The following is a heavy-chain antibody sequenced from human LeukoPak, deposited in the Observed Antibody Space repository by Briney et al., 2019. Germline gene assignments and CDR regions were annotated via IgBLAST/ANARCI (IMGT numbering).Heavy chain of an antibody. CDR1: GFTFSSYD. CDR2: IDTAGNT. V-gene: IGHV3-13*04. Sequence: GGSLRLSCAASGFTFSSYDMHWVRQATGKGLEWVSAIDTAGNTFYPGSVRGRFTISRENAKNSLYLQMNNVRAGDTAVYYWARTSKVASVMDIWGQGTMVTVSS. D-gene: IGHD2-15*01. CDR3: ARTSKVASVMDI. J-gene: IGHJ3*02.